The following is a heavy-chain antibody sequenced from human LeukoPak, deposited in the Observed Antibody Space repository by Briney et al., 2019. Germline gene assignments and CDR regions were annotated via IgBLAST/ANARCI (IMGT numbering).Heavy chain of an antibody. CDR1: GFTFSSYG. Sequence: PGGSLRLSCAASGFTFSSYGMHWVRQAPGKGLEWVAVISYDGSNKYYVDSVKGRFTISRDNSKNTLYLQMNSLRAEDTAVYYCANLVYCSGGSCYPTVDAFDIWGQGTMVTVSS. CDR2: ISYDGSNK. V-gene: IGHV3-30*18. J-gene: IGHJ3*02. CDR3: ANLVYCSGGSCYPTVDAFDI. D-gene: IGHD2-15*01.